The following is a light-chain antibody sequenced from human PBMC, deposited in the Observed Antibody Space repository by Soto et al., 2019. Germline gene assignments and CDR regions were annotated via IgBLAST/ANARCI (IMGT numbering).Light chain of an antibody. CDR2: GAS. V-gene: IGKV3-20*01. Sequence: EIVLTQSPGTLSLSPGERATLSCRASQSVSSSYLAWYQQKPGQAPRLLIYGASSRATGIPDRFSGSGSGTDFTLTISRLEDEDVAVYYCQQYSSPRWTFGQGTKVDI. CDR3: QQYSSPRWT. J-gene: IGKJ1*01. CDR1: QSVSSSY.